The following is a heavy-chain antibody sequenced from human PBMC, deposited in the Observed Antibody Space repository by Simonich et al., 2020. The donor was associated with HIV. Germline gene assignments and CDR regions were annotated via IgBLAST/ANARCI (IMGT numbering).Heavy chain of an antibody. CDR1: GYTFTENP. J-gene: IGHJ3*01. Sequence: QVQLVQSGAEVKNPGASVKVSCKASGYTFTENPRHWVRQAPGQGLEWMGWTNPNRGVTEYAKNLKGRVAMTRDTSKSTAYMELSRPTSDDTAVYFCAREGAMLDEAFDVWGQGTMVTVSS. CDR3: AREGAMLDEAFDV. D-gene: IGHD1-1*01. CDR2: TNPNRGVT. V-gene: IGHV1-2*02.